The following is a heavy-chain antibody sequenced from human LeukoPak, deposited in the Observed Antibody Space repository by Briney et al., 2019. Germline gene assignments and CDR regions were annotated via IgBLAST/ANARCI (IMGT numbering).Heavy chain of an antibody. J-gene: IGHJ4*02. Sequence: GRSLRLSCAASGFTFSSYGMHWVRQAPGKGLEWVAVIWYDGSNKYYADSVKGRFTISTDNSMNTLYLQMNSLRVEATAVYYCPKDKVPGLFYFDYWGQGTLVTASS. CDR3: PKDKVPGLFYFDY. D-gene: IGHD2-2*01. CDR1: GFTFSSYG. V-gene: IGHV3-33*06. CDR2: IWYDGSNK.